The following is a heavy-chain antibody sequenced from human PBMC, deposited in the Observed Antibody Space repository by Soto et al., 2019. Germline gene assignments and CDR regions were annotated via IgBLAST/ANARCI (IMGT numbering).Heavy chain of an antibody. CDR1: GFTFTNAW. CDR3: ATDLGRRTSVGFDY. J-gene: IGHJ4*02. Sequence: EVQLVESGGDLVKPGGSLRISCTASGFTFTNAWMTWVRQVPGKGLEWVGRIKSNADGGTTDYPAPVKGRFTISRDESRNTVYLQMNSLKTDDTAVYYCATDLGRRTSVGFDYWGQGTLVTVSS. V-gene: IGHV3-15*01. D-gene: IGHD2-2*01. CDR2: IKSNADGGTT.